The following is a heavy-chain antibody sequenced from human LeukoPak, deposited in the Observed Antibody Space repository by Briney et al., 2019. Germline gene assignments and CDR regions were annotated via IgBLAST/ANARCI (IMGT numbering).Heavy chain of an antibody. CDR2: IYSGDSDT. CDR1: GYSFTSYW. V-gene: IGHV5-51*01. Sequence: GESLKISCKGSGYSFTSYWIAWVRQMPGKGLEWMGGIYSGDSDTTYSPSFQGQVTISADKSISNAYLQWSSLRASDTAMYYCARQWGRGSGSYLGYWGQGTLVTVSS. CDR3: ARQWGRGSGSYLGY. J-gene: IGHJ4*02. D-gene: IGHD3-10*01.